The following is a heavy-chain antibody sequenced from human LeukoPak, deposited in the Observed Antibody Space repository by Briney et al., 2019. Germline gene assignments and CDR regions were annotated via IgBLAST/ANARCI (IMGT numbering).Heavy chain of an antibody. V-gene: IGHV1-2*02. D-gene: IGHD6-13*01. CDR1: GYTFTGYY. CDR2: INPNSGGT. Sequence: ASVKVSCKASGYTFTGYYMHWVRQAPGQGLEWMGWINPNSGGTNYAQKFQGRVTMTRDTSISTAYMELSRLRSDDTAVYYCAAHSSSWNDAFDIWGQGTMVTVSS. CDR3: AAHSSSWNDAFDI. J-gene: IGHJ3*02.